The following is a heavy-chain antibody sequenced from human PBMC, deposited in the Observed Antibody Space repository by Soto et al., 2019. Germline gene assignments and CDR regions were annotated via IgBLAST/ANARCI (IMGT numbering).Heavy chain of an antibody. V-gene: IGHV4-39*01. CDR3: ASPRYSSSWYWFAP. CDR2: IYYSGST. CDR1: GGSISSSSYY. Sequence: SETLSLTCTVSGGSISSSSYYWGWIRQPPGKGLEWIGSIYYSGSTYYNPSLKSRVTISVDTSKNQFSLKLSSVTAADTAVYYCASPRYSSSWYWFAPWGQGPLVTVAS. J-gene: IGHJ5*02. D-gene: IGHD6-13*01.